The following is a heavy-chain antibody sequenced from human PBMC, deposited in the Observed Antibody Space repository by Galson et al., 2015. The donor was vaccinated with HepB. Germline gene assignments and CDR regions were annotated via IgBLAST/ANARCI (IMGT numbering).Heavy chain of an antibody. J-gene: IGHJ5*02. D-gene: IGHD2-2*02. CDR1: GFTFSSYA. CDR3: AREQSIYCSSTSCYNRLRNWFDP. Sequence: SCAASGFTFSSYAISWVRQAPGQGLEWMGGIIPIFGTANYAQKFQGRVTITADKSTSTAYMELSSPRSEDTAVYYCAREQSIYCSSTSCYNRLRNWFDPWGQGTLVTVSS. CDR2: IIPIFGTA. V-gene: IGHV1-69*06.